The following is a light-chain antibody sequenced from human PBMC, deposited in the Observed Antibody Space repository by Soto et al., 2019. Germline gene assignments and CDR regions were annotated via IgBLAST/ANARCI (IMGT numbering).Light chain of an antibody. CDR3: QQYNYWPPLT. Sequence: EIVMTQSPVTLSLSPGERATLSCRASQTISYNLAWYQQKPGQAPRLLIYGASTRATGIPARFSSSWSGTEDTLTISSLQYEDFVVYYCQQYNYWPPLTFGGGTRVEIK. CDR2: GAS. J-gene: IGKJ4*01. V-gene: IGKV3-15*01. CDR1: QTISYN.